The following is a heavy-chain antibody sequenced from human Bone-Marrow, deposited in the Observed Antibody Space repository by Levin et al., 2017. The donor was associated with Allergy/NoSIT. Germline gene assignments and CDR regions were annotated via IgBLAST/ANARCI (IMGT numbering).Heavy chain of an antibody. V-gene: IGHV3-23*01. D-gene: IGHD3-22*01. J-gene: IGHJ4*02. Sequence: GASVKVSCAASGFTFSSYAMSWVRQAPGKGLEWVSAISGSGGSTYYADSVKGRFTISRDNSKNTLYLQMNSLRAEDTAVYYCAKVSRTGSGYYYVGRLDFDYWGQGTLVTVSS. CDR3: AKVSRTGSGYYYVGRLDFDY. CDR1: GFTFSSYA. CDR2: ISGSGGST.